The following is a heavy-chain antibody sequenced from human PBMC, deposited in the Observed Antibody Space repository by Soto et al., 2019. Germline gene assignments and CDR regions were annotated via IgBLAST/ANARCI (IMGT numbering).Heavy chain of an antibody. CDR1: GYTFTSYA. V-gene: IGHV1-3*01. D-gene: IGHD3-3*01. CDR2: INAGNGNT. J-gene: IGHJ3*02. Sequence: GASVKVSCKASGYTFTSYAMHWVRQAPGQRLEWMGWINAGNGNTKYSQKFQGRVTITRDTSASTAYMELSSLRSEDTAVYYCARDGWAYYDFWSGYKSESAFDIWGQGTMVTVSS. CDR3: ARDGWAYYDFWSGYKSESAFDI.